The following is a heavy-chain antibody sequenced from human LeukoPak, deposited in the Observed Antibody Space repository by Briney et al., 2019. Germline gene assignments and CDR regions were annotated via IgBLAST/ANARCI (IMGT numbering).Heavy chain of an antibody. CDR3: ARVRIAVAAAEVY. Sequence: GGSLRLSCAASGFTFSSYAMHWVRQAPGKGLGWVAVISYDGSNKYYADSVKGRFTISRDNSKNTLYLQMNSLRAEDTAVYYCARVRIAVAAAEVYWGQGTLVTASS. D-gene: IGHD6-19*01. V-gene: IGHV3-30*04. CDR1: GFTFSSYA. CDR2: ISYDGSNK. J-gene: IGHJ4*02.